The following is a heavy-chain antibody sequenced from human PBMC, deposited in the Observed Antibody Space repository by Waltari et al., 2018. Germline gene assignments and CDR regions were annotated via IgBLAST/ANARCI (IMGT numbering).Heavy chain of an antibody. J-gene: IGHJ1*01. V-gene: IGHV3-30-3*01. CDR3: ARVGYPQQWLVSAQAEYFQH. D-gene: IGHD6-19*01. Sequence: QVQLVESGGGVVQPGRSLRLSCAASGFTFSSYAMHWVRQAPGKGLEWVAVISCDGSNKSSADAGKGRFPISRDNSKNTLYLQMNSLRAEDTAVYYCARVGYPQQWLVSAQAEYFQHWGQGTLVTVSS. CDR1: GFTFSSYA. CDR2: ISCDGSNK.